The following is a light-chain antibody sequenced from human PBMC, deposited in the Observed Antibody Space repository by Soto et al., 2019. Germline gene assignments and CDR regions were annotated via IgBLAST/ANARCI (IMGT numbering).Light chain of an antibody. V-gene: IGKV1-5*01. CDR2: DAS. J-gene: IGKJ1*01. CDR3: QQYDSYPRT. Sequence: DIQMTQSPSTLSASVGDRVTITCRASQSISGWLAWYQQKPGKAPKVLIYDASSLESGVPSRFSGSGGGTECTLTIGSLQPDDSATYYCQQYDSYPRTFGQGTKVEIK. CDR1: QSISGW.